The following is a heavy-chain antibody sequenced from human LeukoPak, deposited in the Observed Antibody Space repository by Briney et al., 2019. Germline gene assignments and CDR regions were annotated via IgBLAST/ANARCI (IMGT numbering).Heavy chain of an antibody. CDR2: IYHSGST. Sequence: SGTLSLTCAVSGGSISSSNWWSWVRQPPGKGREWIGEIYHSGSTNYNPSLKSRVTISVDKSKNQFSLKLSSVTAADTAVYYCARDLTGYCSSTSCYSRGLDYWGQGTLVTVSS. CDR3: ARDLTGYCSSTSCYSRGLDY. CDR1: GGSISSSNW. D-gene: IGHD2-2*02. J-gene: IGHJ4*02. V-gene: IGHV4-4*02.